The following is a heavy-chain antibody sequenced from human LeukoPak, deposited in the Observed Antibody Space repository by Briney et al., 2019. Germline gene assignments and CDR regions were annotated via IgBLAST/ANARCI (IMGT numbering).Heavy chain of an antibody. CDR1: GFSFSDYS. CDR3: ARVINRIVADAFDI. CDR2: ISSSRKTI. J-gene: IGHJ3*02. D-gene: IGHD2/OR15-2a*01. Sequence: GGSLRLSCTASGFSFSDYSMNWVRQAPGKGLEWVSYISSSRKTIHYADSVKGRFTISRDNSKNTLYLQMNSLRAEDTAVYYCARVINRIVADAFDIWGQGTMVTVSS. V-gene: IGHV3-48*01.